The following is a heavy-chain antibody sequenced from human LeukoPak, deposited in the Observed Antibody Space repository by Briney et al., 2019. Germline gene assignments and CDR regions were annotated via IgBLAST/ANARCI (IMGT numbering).Heavy chain of an antibody. CDR1: GFTFSSYA. Sequence: GGSLILSYAAPGFTFSSYAMSWFRQAPGKALDWVSAISGTAGSTYDADSVKGRFTISRDNAKNSLYLQMNSLRAEYTAVYFFFQAEDGIRDFDWLLPYFDYWGQGTLVTVSS. CDR3: FQAEDGIRDFDWLLPYFDY. V-gene: IGHV3-23*01. D-gene: IGHD3-9*01. CDR2: ISGTAGST. J-gene: IGHJ4*02.